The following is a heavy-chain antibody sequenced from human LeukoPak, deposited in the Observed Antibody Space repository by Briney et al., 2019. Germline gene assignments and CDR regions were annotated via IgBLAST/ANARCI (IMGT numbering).Heavy chain of an antibody. V-gene: IGHV1-18*01. CDR1: GYTFTSYG. J-gene: IGHJ4*02. Sequence: WASVEVSCKASGYTFTSYGISWVRQAPGQGLEWMGWISAYNGNTNYAQKLQGRVTMTTDTSTSTAYMELRSLRSDDTAVYYCARDVGHSSGWLVDYWGQGTLVTVSS. D-gene: IGHD6-19*01. CDR3: ARDVGHSSGWLVDY. CDR2: ISAYNGNT.